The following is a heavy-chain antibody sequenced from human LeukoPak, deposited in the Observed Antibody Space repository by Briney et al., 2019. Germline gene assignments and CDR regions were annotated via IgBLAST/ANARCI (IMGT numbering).Heavy chain of an antibody. CDR1: GGSIRSNSYN. CDR2: IHYTGST. J-gene: IGHJ5*02. D-gene: IGHD2-15*01. Sequence: SETLSLTCSVSGGSIRSNSYNWGWIRQPPGKGLEWIGNIHYTGSTYNNPSLKSRVTISVDTSKNQFSLKLSSVTAADTAVYYCARDHSLGDPWGQGTLVTVSS. V-gene: IGHV4-39*07. CDR3: ARDHSLGDP.